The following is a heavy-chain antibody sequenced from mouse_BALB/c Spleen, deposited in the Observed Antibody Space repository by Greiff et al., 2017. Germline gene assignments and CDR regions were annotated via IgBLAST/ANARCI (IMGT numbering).Heavy chain of an antibody. CDR2: IDPSDSET. CDR3: ATLYDGYYGFDY. Sequence: QVQLQQPGAELVKPGAPVKLSCKASGYTFTSYWMNWVKQRPGRGLEWIGRIDPSDSETHYNQKFKDKATLTVDKSSSTAYIQLSSLTSEDSAVYYCATLYDGYYGFDYWGQGTTLTVSS. J-gene: IGHJ2*01. D-gene: IGHD2-3*01. V-gene: IGHV1-69*02. CDR1: GYTFTSYW.